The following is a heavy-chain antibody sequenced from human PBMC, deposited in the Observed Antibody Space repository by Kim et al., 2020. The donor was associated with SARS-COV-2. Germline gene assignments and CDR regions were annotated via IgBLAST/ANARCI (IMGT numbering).Heavy chain of an antibody. V-gene: IGHV4-59*01. CDR3: ARDRGEAYYYYGMDV. D-gene: IGHD3-16*01. CDR1: GGSISSYY. Sequence: SETLSLTCTVSGGSISSYYWSWIRQPPGKGLEWIGYIYYSGSTNYNPSLKSRVTISVDTSKNQFSLKLSSVTAADTAVYYCARDRGEAYYYYGMDVWGQGTTVTVSS. CDR2: IYYSGST. J-gene: IGHJ6*02.